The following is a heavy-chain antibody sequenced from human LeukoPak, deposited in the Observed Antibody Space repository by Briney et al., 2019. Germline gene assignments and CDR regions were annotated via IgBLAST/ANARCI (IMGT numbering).Heavy chain of an antibody. D-gene: IGHD3-9*01. CDR1: GFTFSSYW. CDR3: ARGILTGYSPVFDY. V-gene: IGHV3-7*01. CDR2: IKQGGSEE. Sequence: GGSLRLSCAASGFTFSSYWMSWVRQAPGKGLEWVANIKQGGSEEYYVDSVKGRFTISRDNAKNSLYLQMNSLRAEDTAVYYCARGILTGYSPVFDYWGQGTLVTVSS. J-gene: IGHJ4*02.